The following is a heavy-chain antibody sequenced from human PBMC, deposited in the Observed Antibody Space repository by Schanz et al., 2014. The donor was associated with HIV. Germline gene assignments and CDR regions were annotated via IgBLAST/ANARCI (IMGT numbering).Heavy chain of an antibody. CDR3: ARESNGAFDL. Sequence: QVQLVESGGGVVQPGRSLRLSCAASGFTFSSYGMHWVRQAPGKGLDWVAIIWYDGSNKYYADSVKGRFTISRDNSKNTLYLQMNSLRAEDTAVYYCARESNGAFDLWGRGTLVTVSS. CDR1: GFTFSSYG. V-gene: IGHV3-33*01. CDR2: IWYDGSNK. J-gene: IGHJ2*01.